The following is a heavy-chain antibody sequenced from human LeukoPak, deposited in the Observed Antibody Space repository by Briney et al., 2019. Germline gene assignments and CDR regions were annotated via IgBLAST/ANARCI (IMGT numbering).Heavy chain of an antibody. D-gene: IGHD3-22*01. J-gene: IGHJ4*02. CDR2: IGTAGDT. CDR3: ARASSGLDY. CDR1: GFTFSSHD. V-gene: IGHV3-13*01. Sequence: GGSLRLSCAASGFTFSSHDMHWVRRATGKGLEWVSGIGTAGDTHYPGSVKGRFTISRENAKNSLYLQMDVLRAGDTAVYYCARASSGLDYWGQGILVTVS.